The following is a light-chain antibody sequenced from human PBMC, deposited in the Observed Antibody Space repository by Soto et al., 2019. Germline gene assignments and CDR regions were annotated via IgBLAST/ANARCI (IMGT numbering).Light chain of an antibody. Sequence: EVVLTQSPATLSLSPGERATLSCRASQSISKYLAWYQQKPGQAPRLLIHDASQRATGIPTRFSGSGSGTDFTLTISSLEPEYFAVYYCQQRTNWWTFGQGTRVEIK. J-gene: IGKJ1*01. CDR3: QQRTNWWT. CDR1: QSISKY. V-gene: IGKV3-11*01. CDR2: DAS.